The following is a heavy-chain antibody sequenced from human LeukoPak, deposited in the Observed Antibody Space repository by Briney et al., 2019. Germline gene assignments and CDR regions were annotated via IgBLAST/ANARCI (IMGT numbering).Heavy chain of an antibody. J-gene: IGHJ3*02. CDR2: ISSSSSYI. V-gene: IGHV3-21*01. D-gene: IGHD6-13*01. CDR3: ARDRAAAGTWVAFDI. CDR1: VFTFSSYS. Sequence: PGGSLRLSCAASVFTFSSYSMNCVPQSPGKRLKWVSSISSSSSYIYYADSMKGRFTISRDNAKNSLYLQMNSLRAEDTAGYYCARDRAAAGTWVAFDIWGQGKMVTVSS.